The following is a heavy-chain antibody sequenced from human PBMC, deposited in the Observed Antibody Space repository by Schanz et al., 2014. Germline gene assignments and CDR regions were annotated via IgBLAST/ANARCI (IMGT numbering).Heavy chain of an antibody. V-gene: IGHV1-18*04. CDR3: ARDNLVSSSWYNYYGMDV. Sequence: QVQLVQSGPEVKKPGASVRVSCKASGYTFTAYFIHWVRQAPGQGLEWMGWISAYNGNTNYAQKLQGRVTMTTDTSTSTAYMELRSLRSDDTAVYYCARDNLVSSSWYNYYGMDVWGQGTTVTVSS. CDR2: ISAYNGNT. CDR1: GYTFTAYF. J-gene: IGHJ6*02. D-gene: IGHD6-13*01.